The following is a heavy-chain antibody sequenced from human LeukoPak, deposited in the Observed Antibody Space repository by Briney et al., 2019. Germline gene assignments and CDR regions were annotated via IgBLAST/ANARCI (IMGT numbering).Heavy chain of an antibody. J-gene: IGHJ4*02. CDR2: INPAGSET. D-gene: IGHD2-15*01. CDR1: GFSFSAYW. CDR3: ARFGYVAAVDV. Sequence: GGSLRLSCAASGFSFSAYWMTWVRQAPGTGLEWVANINPAGSETYYVDPVKGRFSISRDNAKNLVYLQMNSLRAEDTAVYYCARFGYVAAVDVWGQGTPVTVSS. V-gene: IGHV3-7*01.